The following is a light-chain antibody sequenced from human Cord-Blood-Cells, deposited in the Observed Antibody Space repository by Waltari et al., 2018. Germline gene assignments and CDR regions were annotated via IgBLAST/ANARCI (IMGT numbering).Light chain of an antibody. V-gene: IGLV3-25*03. CDR3: QSADSSGTYYV. Sequence: SYELTQPPSVSVSPGQTARHTCSGDALPKQYAYWYQQKPGQAPVRVIYKDSERPSGIPERFSGSSSGTTVTLTISGVQAEDEADYYCQSADSSGTYYVFGTGTKVTVL. CDR1: ALPKQY. CDR2: KDS. J-gene: IGLJ1*01.